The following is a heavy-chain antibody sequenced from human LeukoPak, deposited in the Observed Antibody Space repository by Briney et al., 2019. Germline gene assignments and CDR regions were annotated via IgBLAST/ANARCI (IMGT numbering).Heavy chain of an antibody. V-gene: IGHV4-34*01. CDR2: INHSGST. CDR1: GLTFSGYS. CDR3: ARGLGLPGRRKLELRSPPFDY. J-gene: IGHJ4*02. Sequence: SSETLSLTCAVYGLTFSGYSWIWIRQAPGKGLEWIGGINHSGSTNYHASLESRVTISVNTSTNHFFLQLSSMTAADTAVYYCARGLGLPGRRKLELRSPPFDYWGQGTLVTVSS. D-gene: IGHD1-7*01.